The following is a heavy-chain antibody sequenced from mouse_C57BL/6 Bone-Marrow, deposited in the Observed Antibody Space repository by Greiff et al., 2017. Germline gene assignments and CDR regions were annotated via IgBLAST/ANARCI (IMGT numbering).Heavy chain of an antibody. CDR1: GFTFSDYY. D-gene: IGHD1-1*01. Sequence: EVQGVESGGGLVQPGGSLKLSCAASGFTFSDYYMYWVRQTPEKRLEWVAYISNGGGSTYYPDTVKGRFTISRDNAKNTLYLQMSRLKSEDTAMYYCAREGSFSYYFDYWGQGTTLTVSS. J-gene: IGHJ2*01. CDR2: ISNGGGST. CDR3: AREGSFSYYFDY. V-gene: IGHV5-12*01.